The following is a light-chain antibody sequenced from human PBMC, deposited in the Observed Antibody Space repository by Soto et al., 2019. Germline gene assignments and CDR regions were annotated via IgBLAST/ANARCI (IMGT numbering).Light chain of an antibody. CDR2: AAS. CDR3: QQYSSSPWT. CDR1: QSVSSSY. Sequence: MVLTQSPGTLSLSPGESATRSCRASQSVSSSYLAWNQQKPGQAPRPLIYAASSRAIGIPDRFSGSWSGTDFTLTISRLEPEDFAVYYCQQYSSSPWTFGQGTKVEIK. J-gene: IGKJ1*01. V-gene: IGKV3-20*01.